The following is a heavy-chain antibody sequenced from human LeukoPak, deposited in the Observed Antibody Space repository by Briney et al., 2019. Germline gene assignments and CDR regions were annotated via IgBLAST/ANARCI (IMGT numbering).Heavy chain of an antibody. V-gene: IGHV7-4-1*02. Sequence: ASVKVSCKASGYTFTSYTMNWVRQAPGQGLEWMGWINTNTGNPTYAQGFTGRFVFSLDTSVSTAYLQISSLKAEDTAVYYCAIDPPSMVRGVIHYWGQGTLVTVSS. D-gene: IGHD3-10*01. CDR3: AIDPPSMVRGVIHY. J-gene: IGHJ4*02. CDR1: GYTFTSYT. CDR2: INTNTGNP.